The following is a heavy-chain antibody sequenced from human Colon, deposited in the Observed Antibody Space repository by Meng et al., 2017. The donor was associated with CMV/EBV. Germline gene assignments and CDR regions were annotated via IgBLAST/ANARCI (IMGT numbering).Heavy chain of an antibody. D-gene: IGHD6-19*01. CDR1: GGSINTGGHY. Sequence: SETLSLTCTVSGGSINTGGHYWSRVRQHPGKGLEWIGYIYESGATYYNPSLKSRVTITMDTPKHPVSLNLKSVTAADTAVYYCTTVGIVPPLESQWLVRNWGQGTLVTVSS. V-gene: IGHV4-31*03. CDR2: IYESGAT. J-gene: IGHJ4*02. CDR3: TTVGIVPPLESQWLVRN.